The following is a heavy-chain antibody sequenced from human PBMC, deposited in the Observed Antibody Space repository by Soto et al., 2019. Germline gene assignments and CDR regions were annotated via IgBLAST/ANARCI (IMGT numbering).Heavy chain of an antibody. CDR3: ARGIYRSSSSWFDP. Sequence: QVQLVESGAGVVQPGRSLRLSCEASGFTFSSYAMHWVRQAPGQGLEWVAGISYDGSNKYYADSVKGRFTISRDNSKNTLYLQMNSLRAENTAVYYCARGIYRSSSSWFDPWGQGTLVSVSS. CDR2: ISYDGSNK. CDR1: GFTFSSYA. J-gene: IGHJ5*02. V-gene: IGHV3-30-3*01. D-gene: IGHD6-6*01.